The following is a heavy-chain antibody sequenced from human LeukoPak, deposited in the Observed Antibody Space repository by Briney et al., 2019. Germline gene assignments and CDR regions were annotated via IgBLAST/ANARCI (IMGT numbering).Heavy chain of an antibody. CDR1: GYTFTSYD. V-gene: IGHV1-8*01. D-gene: IGHD2-2*01. CDR2: MNPNSGNT. Sequence: ASVTVSCTASGYTFTSYDINWVRQATGQGLEWMGWMNPNSGNTGYAQKFQGRVTMTRNTSISTAYMELSSLRSEDTAVYYCARGRYGDIVVVPAAILRDNWFDPWGQGTLVTVSS. J-gene: IGHJ5*02. CDR3: ARGRYGDIVVVPAAILRDNWFDP.